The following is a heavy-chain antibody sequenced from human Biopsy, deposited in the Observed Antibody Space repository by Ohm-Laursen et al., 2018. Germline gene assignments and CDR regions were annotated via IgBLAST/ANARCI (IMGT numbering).Heavy chain of an antibody. D-gene: IGHD3-3*01. CDR3: ARERQFRFLEGAFDY. J-gene: IGHJ4*02. CDR1: DGSISGYY. V-gene: IGHV4-59*01. Sequence: TLSLTCTVSDGSISGYYWSWIRQPPGKGLQVIGYISSGGRAKYNPSLKSRLTISLDTSKNQLSLRLSSVTAADSAIYYCARERQFRFLEGAFDYWGQGILVTVSS. CDR2: ISSGGRA.